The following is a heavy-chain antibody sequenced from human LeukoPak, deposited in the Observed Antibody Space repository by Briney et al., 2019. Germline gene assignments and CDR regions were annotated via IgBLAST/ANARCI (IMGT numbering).Heavy chain of an antibody. V-gene: IGHV1-69*05. Sequence: SVKVSCKASEGTFSSYAISWVRQAPGQGLEWMGMIIPIFGTANYAQKFQGRVTITTDESTSTAYMELSSLRSEDTAVYYCAREMFSRRKPGYCSGGSCSNWFDPWGQGTLVTVSS. CDR3: AREMFSRRKPGYCSGGSCSNWFDP. D-gene: IGHD2-15*01. CDR2: IIPIFGTA. J-gene: IGHJ5*02. CDR1: EGTFSSYA.